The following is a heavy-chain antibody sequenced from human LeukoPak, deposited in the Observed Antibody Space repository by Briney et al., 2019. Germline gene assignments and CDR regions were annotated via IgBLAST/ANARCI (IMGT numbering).Heavy chain of an antibody. J-gene: IGHJ4*02. Sequence: ASLKVSCQDSGYTYPSYVFSWVRPAPGQGLEWMGGISAYNGNTDYAQKLQGRVTMTTDTSTSTAYMELRSLRSDDTVVEYCERRTSDYGSNYDYLDYWGQGTLGTVSS. CDR3: ERRTSDYGSNYDYLDY. D-gene: IGHD4-23*01. CDR1: GYTYPSYV. V-gene: IGHV1-18*01. CDR2: ISAYNGNT.